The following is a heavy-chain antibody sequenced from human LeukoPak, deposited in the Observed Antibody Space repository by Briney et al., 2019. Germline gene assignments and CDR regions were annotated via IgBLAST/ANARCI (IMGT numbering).Heavy chain of an antibody. Sequence: SETLSLTCTVSGGSISSGGYYWSWIRQHPGKGLEWIGYIYYSGSTYYNPSLKSRVTISVDTSKNQFSLKLSSVTAADTAAYYCARDGIAAAGMGVDPWGQGTLVTVSS. D-gene: IGHD6-13*01. CDR2: IYYSGST. CDR1: GGSISSGGYY. V-gene: IGHV4-31*03. CDR3: ARDGIAAAGMGVDP. J-gene: IGHJ5*02.